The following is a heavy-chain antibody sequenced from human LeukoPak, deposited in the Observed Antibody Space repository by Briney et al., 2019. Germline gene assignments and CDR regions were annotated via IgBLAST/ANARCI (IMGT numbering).Heavy chain of an antibody. CDR1: GGTFSNYA. V-gene: IGHV1-69*06. Sequence: SVKVSCKASGGTFSNYAISWVRQAPGQGLEWMGGIIPIFGTADYAQKFQGRVTITADKSTSTAYMLLSSLRSEDTAVYYCAGGGDYGGNPGYFDYWGQGTLVTVSS. CDR3: AGGGDYGGNPGYFDY. J-gene: IGHJ4*02. CDR2: IIPIFGTA. D-gene: IGHD4-23*01.